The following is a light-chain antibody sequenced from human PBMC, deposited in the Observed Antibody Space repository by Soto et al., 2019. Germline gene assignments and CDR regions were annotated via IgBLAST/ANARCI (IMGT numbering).Light chain of an antibody. V-gene: IGKV3-15*01. CDR1: QSISSN. J-gene: IGKJ2*01. CDR2: GAS. Sequence: EIVMTQSPATLSVSPGERATLSCRASQSISSNVAWYQQKLGQAPRLLIYGASTRATGIPARFRGSGSGTEFTLTINSLQSEDVAVYYCQQYNNWPQTFGQGTKLEIK. CDR3: QQYNNWPQT.